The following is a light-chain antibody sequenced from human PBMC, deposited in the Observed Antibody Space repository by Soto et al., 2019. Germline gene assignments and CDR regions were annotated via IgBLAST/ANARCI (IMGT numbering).Light chain of an antibody. V-gene: IGLV1-40*01. Sequence: QSVLTQPPSVSGAPGQRVTISCTGSGSNIGAGYDVHWYQQLPGTAPKLLIYGNINRPSGVPDRFSGSKSGTSASLAITGLQAEVEADYYCQSYDSSLSVFYVFGTGTKVTVL. CDR3: QSYDSSLSVFYV. CDR1: GSNIGAGYD. CDR2: GNI. J-gene: IGLJ1*01.